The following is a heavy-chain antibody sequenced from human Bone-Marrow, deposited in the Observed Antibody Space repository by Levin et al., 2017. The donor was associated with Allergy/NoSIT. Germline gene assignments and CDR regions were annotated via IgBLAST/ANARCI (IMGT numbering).Heavy chain of an antibody. CDR1: GFTLSSYS. D-gene: IGHD3-22*01. CDR3: SRDNYYDSSGYFSRTFYYYVLDV. Sequence: GESLKISCTASGFTLSSYSMNWVRQAPGKGLEWLSYISVSGTTIYYADSVKGRFTISRDNAKNSLFLQMSSLTAEDTAVYYCSRDNYYDSSGYFSRTFYYYVLDVWGQGTTVTVSS. CDR2: ISVSGTTI. V-gene: IGHV3-48*04. J-gene: IGHJ6*02.